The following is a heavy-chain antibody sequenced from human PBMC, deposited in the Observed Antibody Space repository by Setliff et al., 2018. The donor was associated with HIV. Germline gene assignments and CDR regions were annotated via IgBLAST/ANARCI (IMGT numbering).Heavy chain of an antibody. CDR3: ARDSEDTAWDYYYYMDV. V-gene: IGHV3-21*01. Sequence: GGSLRLSCAASGFTFSSYTMNWARQAPGKGLEWVSSISSSSSNIYYADTVKGRFTISRDNAKNSLYLQMNSLRAEDTAVHYCARDSEDTAWDYYYYMDVWGKGTTVTVSS. CDR1: GFTFSSYT. D-gene: IGHD5-18*01. CDR2: ISSSSSNI. J-gene: IGHJ6*03.